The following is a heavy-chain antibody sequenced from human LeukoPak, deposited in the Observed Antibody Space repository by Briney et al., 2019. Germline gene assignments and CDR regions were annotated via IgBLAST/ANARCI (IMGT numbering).Heavy chain of an antibody. CDR3: ARQGHSSGWHFDY. J-gene: IGHJ4*02. Sequence: GESLKISCKGAGYCFTSYWISWVRQMPGKGLEWRGRIDPSDSYTNYSPSFQGHVTISADKYVSTAYLQWSSLKASDTAMYYCARQGHSSGWHFDYWGQGTLVTVSS. CDR1: GYCFTSYW. V-gene: IGHV5-10-1*01. D-gene: IGHD6-19*01. CDR2: IDPSDSYT.